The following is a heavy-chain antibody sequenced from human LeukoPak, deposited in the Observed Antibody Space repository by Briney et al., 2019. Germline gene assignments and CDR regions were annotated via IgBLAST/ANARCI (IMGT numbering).Heavy chain of an antibody. Sequence: SETLSLTCTVSGGSISSYYWSWIRQPPGKGLEWIGYIYYSGSTNYNPSLKSRITISIDTSKKQFALKLSSVTAADTAVYYCARDYGDHRVDYWGQGTLVTVSS. D-gene: IGHD4-17*01. V-gene: IGHV4-59*12. CDR1: GGSISSYY. CDR3: ARDYGDHRVDY. CDR2: IYYSGST. J-gene: IGHJ4*02.